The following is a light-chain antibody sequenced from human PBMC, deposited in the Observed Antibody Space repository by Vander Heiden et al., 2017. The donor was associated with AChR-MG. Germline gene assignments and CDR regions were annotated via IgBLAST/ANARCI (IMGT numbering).Light chain of an antibody. Sequence: SYELTQPPSVSVSPGQTATITCFGDKLGDKYACWYQQKPGQSPILVIYQDNKRPSGIPERFSGSNSGNTATLTISGTQAMDEADYDCQAWDSITWVFGGGTKLTVL. CDR2: QDN. V-gene: IGLV3-1*01. J-gene: IGLJ3*02. CDR1: KLGDKY. CDR3: QAWDSITWV.